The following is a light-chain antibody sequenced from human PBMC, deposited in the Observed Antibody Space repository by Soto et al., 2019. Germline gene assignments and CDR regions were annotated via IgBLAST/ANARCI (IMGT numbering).Light chain of an antibody. CDR1: QNLLHVDGYNY. V-gene: IGKV2-28*01. J-gene: IGKJ5*01. Sequence: DIVMTQSPLFLPVTPGEPASISCRSSQNLLHVDGYNYLDWYLQKPGQSPQLLIYLGSNRASGVPDRFSGSGSGTDFTLKISRVEAEDVGVYYCMQALQTPQITFGQGTRLEIK. CDR3: MQALQTPQIT. CDR2: LGS.